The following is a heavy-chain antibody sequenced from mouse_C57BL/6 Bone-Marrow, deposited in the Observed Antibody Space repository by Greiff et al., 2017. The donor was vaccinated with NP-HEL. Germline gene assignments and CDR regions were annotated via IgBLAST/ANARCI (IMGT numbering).Heavy chain of an antibody. CDR1: GYTFTSYW. CDR2: IYPGNSDT. CDR3: TILYYYGSSSAWFAY. V-gene: IGHV1-5*01. J-gene: IGHJ3*01. Sequence: VQLQQSGTVLARPGASVKMSCKTSGYTFTSYWMHWVKQRPGQGLEWIGAIYPGNSDTSYNQKFKGKAKLTAVTSASTAYMELSSLTNEDSAVYYCTILYYYGSSSAWFAYWGQGTLVTVSA. D-gene: IGHD1-1*01.